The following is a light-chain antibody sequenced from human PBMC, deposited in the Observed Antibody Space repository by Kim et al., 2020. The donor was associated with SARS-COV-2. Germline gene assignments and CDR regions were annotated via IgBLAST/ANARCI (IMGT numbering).Light chain of an antibody. V-gene: IGKV1-33*01. Sequence: DIRMTQSPSSLSASVRDRVTITCQASQDITDCLNWYQQKPGKAPKLLIYDASILKPGVPSGFSGRGSGTNFPFTMSSLQPEDIVIYYCQQNDNLPRSFGLGTKLEI. CDR3: QQNDNLPRS. CDR2: DAS. J-gene: IGKJ2*04. CDR1: QDITDC.